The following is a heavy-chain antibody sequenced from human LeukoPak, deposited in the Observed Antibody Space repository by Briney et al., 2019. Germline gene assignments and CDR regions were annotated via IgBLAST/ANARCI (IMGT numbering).Heavy chain of an antibody. J-gene: IGHJ4*02. CDR3: ARERTVVAAIYFDY. CDR2: IWYDGSNK. CDR1: GFTFSSYG. V-gene: IGHV3-33*08. D-gene: IGHD2-15*01. Sequence: PGGSLRLSCAASGFTFSSYGMHWVRQAPGKGLEWVAVIWYDGSNKYYADSVKGRFTISRDNSKNTLYLQMNSLRAEDTAVYYCARERTVVAAIYFDYWGQGTLVTVSS.